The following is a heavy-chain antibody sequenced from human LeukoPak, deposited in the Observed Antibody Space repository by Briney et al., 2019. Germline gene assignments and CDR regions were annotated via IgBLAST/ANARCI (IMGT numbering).Heavy chain of an antibody. CDR3: ARDPGQSYFDY. CDR1: GFTFSSYN. V-gene: IGHV3-21*01. CDR2: ISSSSNYI. Sequence: GGSLRLSCAASGFTFSSYNMNWVRQAPGKGLEWVSSISSSSNYIYYADSVKGRFTISRDNAKNPLYLQMNSLRAEDTAVYYCARDPGQSYFDYWGQETLVTVSS. J-gene: IGHJ4*02. D-gene: IGHD3-10*01.